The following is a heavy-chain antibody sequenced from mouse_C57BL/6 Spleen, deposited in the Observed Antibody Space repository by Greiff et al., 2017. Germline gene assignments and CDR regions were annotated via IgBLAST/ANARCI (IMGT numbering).Heavy chain of an antibody. CDR3: ARGDDGYYFAY. J-gene: IGHJ3*01. D-gene: IGHD2-3*01. Sequence: QVHVKQSGAELARPGASVKLSCKASGYTFTSYGISWVKQRTGQGLEWIGEIYPRSGNTYYNEKFKGKATLTADKSSSTADMELRSLSSEDSAVYYCARGDDGYYFAYGGQGTLVTVSA. CDR2: IYPRSGNT. CDR1: GYTFTSYG. V-gene: IGHV1-81*01.